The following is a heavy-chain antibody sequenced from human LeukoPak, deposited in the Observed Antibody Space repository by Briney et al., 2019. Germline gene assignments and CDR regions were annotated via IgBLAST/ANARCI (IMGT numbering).Heavy chain of an antibody. CDR2: IGNTET. D-gene: IGHD5-18*01. V-gene: IGHV3-23*01. CDR3: AKDWIQFNRVFDCLDS. CDR1: GFPFETNA. Sequence: GGSLRLSCATSGFPFETNAMSWVRQAPGKGLKWVATIGNTETFYADSVTGRFTISRDNSKNTVNLQMNRLRVEDTAIYYCAKDWIQFNRVFDCLDSWGQGTLLTVSS. J-gene: IGHJ4*02.